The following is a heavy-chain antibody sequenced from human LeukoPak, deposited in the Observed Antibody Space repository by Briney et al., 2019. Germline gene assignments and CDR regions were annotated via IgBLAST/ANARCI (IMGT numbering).Heavy chain of an antibody. D-gene: IGHD4-23*01. V-gene: IGHV4-59*08. CDR3: AGLRSTVAWASFDY. Sequence: SETLSLTCIVSSSISSYYWNWIRQPPGEGLEWIGHSYFTGNPNYNPSLKSRVTISVDPPKNQFSLKLTSVTAADTAVYYCAGLRSTVAWASFDYWGQGILVTVSS. CDR2: SYFTGNP. CDR1: SSISSYY. J-gene: IGHJ4*02.